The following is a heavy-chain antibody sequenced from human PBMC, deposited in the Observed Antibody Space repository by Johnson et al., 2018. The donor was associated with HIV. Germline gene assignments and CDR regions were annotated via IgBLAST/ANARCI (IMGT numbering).Heavy chain of an antibody. CDR1: GFTFSSYG. V-gene: IGHV3-30*02. J-gene: IGHJ3*02. CDR3: AKDSRYYYDSSGYVSDAFDI. D-gene: IGHD3-22*01. CDR2: IRYDGSYK. Sequence: QVQLVESGGGVVQPGGSLRLSCAASGFTFSSYGMPWVRQAPGKGLEWVAFIRYDGSYKYYADSVKGRFTISRDNSKNTLYLQMNSLRDEDTAVYYCAKDSRYYYDSSGYVSDAFDIWGQGTMVTVSS.